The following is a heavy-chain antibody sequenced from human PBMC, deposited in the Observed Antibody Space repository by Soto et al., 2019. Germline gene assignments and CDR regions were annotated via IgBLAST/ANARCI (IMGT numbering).Heavy chain of an antibody. CDR2: INAGNGNT. V-gene: IGHV1-3*01. D-gene: IGHD3-22*01. CDR3: ARVIGGTYYYDSSGIRGYAFDI. CDR1: GYTFTSYA. Sequence: ASVKVSCKASGYTFTSYAMHWVRQAPGQRLEWMGWINAGNGNTKYSQKFQGRVTITRDTSASTAYMELSSLRSEDTAVYYCARVIGGTYYYDSSGIRGYAFDIWGQGTMVTVSS. J-gene: IGHJ3*02.